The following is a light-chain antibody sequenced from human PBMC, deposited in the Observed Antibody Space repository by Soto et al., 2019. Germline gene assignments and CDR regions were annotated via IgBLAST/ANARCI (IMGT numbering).Light chain of an antibody. CDR2: LGS. Sequence: DIVMTQSPLSLPVTPGEPAAISCRSSQSLLHKNGFNYLDWYLQKPGQSPQLLIFLGSNRASGVPDRFSGSGSGTEFTLKITRVEAEDVAVYSCMQGLQTPQALGQGTKVDIK. CDR3: MQGLQTPQA. CDR1: QSLLHKNGFNY. V-gene: IGKV2-28*01. J-gene: IGKJ1*01.